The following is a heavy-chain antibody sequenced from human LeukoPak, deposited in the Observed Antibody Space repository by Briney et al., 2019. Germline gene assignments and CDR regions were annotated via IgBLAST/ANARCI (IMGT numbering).Heavy chain of an antibody. CDR2: IYYSGST. Sequence: PSETLSLTCTVSGGPISSSSYYWGWIRQPPGKGLEWIGSIYYSGSTYYNPSLKSRVTISVDTSKNQFSLKLSSVTAADTAVYYCARHCSSTSCYVGAFDIWGQGTMVTVSS. J-gene: IGHJ3*02. D-gene: IGHD2-2*01. V-gene: IGHV4-39*01. CDR1: GGPISSSSYY. CDR3: ARHCSSTSCYVGAFDI.